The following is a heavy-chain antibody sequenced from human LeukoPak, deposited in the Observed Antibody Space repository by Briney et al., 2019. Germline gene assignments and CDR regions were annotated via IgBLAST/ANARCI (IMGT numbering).Heavy chain of an antibody. J-gene: IGHJ5*02. V-gene: IGHV4-4*07. CDR2: IYSSGSA. Sequence: SSETLSLTCTVSGGSIINHYWSWIRQPAGKGLKWIGRIYSSGSANYSPSLKSRVSMSIDTSNNHFSLNLTSVTAADTALYFCARDVRYASGWSTPESWGQGTLVTVSS. D-gene: IGHD6-19*01. CDR3: ARDVRYASGWSTPES. CDR1: GGSIINHY.